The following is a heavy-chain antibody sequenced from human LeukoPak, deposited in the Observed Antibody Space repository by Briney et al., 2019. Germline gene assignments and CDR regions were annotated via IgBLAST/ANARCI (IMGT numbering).Heavy chain of an antibody. V-gene: IGHV1-8*01. Sequence: ASVKVSCKASGYTFTSYDINWVRQATGQGLEWMGWMNPNSGNTGYAQKFQGRVTMTRNTSISTAYMELKRLRSDDTAVYFCARGTMNLDYWGQGTLVAVSS. CDR2: MNPNSGNT. D-gene: IGHD3-22*01. CDR3: ARGTMNLDY. CDR1: GYTFTSYD. J-gene: IGHJ4*02.